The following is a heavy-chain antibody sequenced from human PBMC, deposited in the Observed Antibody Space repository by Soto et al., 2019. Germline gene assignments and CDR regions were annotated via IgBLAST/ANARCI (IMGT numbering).Heavy chain of an antibody. CDR2: INHSGST. D-gene: IGHD6-19*01. Sequence: SETLSLTCAAYGGCFSVYYWGWIRQPPGKGLEWIGEINHSGSTNYNPSLKSRVTISVDTSKNQFSLKLSSVTAADTAVYYCARVPRAVAGTPFKSFDYWGQGTLVTVSS. CDR3: ARVPRAVAGTPFKSFDY. J-gene: IGHJ4*02. V-gene: IGHV4-34*01. CDR1: GGCFSVYY.